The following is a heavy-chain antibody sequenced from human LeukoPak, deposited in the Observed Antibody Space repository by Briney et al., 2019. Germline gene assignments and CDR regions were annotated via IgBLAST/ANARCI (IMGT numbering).Heavy chain of an antibody. Sequence: SVKVSCKASGGTFSSYAISWVRQAPGQGLEWMGGIIPIFGTANYAQKFQGRVTITADESTSTAYMELSSLRSEDTAVYYCANSITPYNYYGMDVWGQGTTVTVSS. J-gene: IGHJ6*02. CDR3: ANSITPYNYYGMDV. D-gene: IGHD1-14*01. CDR2: IIPIFGTA. CDR1: GGTFSSYA. V-gene: IGHV1-69*13.